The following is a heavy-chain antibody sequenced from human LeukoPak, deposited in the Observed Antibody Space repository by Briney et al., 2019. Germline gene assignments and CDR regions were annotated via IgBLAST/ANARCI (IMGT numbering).Heavy chain of an antibody. CDR1: GGTFSSYA. Sequence: ASVKVSCKASGGTFSSYAISWVRQAPGQGLEWMGGIIPIFGTANYAQKFQGRVTITTDESTSTAYMELSSLRSEDTAVYYCARWYCSSTSCYNAFDIWGQGTMVTVSS. V-gene: IGHV1-69*05. CDR3: ARWYCSSTSCYNAFDI. CDR2: IIPIFGTA. D-gene: IGHD2-2*02. J-gene: IGHJ3*02.